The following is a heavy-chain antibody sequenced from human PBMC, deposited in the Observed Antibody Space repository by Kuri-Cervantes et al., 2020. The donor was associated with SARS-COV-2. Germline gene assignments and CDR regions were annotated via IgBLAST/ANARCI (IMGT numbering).Heavy chain of an antibody. CDR2: INHSGST. V-gene: IGHV4-34*01. CDR1: GGSFSGYY. Sequence: EALNTSCAVYGGSFSGYYWSWIRQPPGKGLGWSGEINHSGSTNYNPSLKSRVTISVDTSKNQFSLKLSSVTAADTAVYYCARGWSYYYYGMDVWGQGTTVTVSS. CDR3: ARGWSYYYYGMDV. J-gene: IGHJ6*02.